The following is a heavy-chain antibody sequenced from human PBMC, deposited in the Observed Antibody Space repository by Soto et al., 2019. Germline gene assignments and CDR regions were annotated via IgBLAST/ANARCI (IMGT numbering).Heavy chain of an antibody. Sequence: ASVKVSCKASGYTFTGYYMHWVRQAPGQGLEWMGWINPNSGGTNYAQKFQGRVTMTRDTSISTAYMELSRLRSDDTAVYYCASRDIVVVPADTTFDFWGQGKLVAVSS. D-gene: IGHD2-2*01. CDR2: INPNSGGT. J-gene: IGHJ4*02. V-gene: IGHV1-2*02. CDR3: ASRDIVVVPADTTFDF. CDR1: GYTFTGYY.